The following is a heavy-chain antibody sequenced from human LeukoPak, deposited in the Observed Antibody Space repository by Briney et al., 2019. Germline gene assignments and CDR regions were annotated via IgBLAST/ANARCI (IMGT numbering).Heavy chain of an antibody. CDR2: IYCSGST. CDR3: ASTRGTRFDY. V-gene: IGHV4-59*08. CDR1: GGSISSYY. J-gene: IGHJ4*02. D-gene: IGHD2-15*01. Sequence: SETLSLTCTVSGGSISSYYWSWIRQPPGKGLEWIGYIYCSGSTNYNPSLKSRVTISVDTSKNQFSLKLSSVTAADTAVYYCASTRGTRFDYWGQGTLVTVSS.